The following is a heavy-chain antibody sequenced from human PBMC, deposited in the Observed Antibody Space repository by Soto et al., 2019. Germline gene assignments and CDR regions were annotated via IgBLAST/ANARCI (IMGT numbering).Heavy chain of an antibody. Sequence: QVQLVESGGGVVQPGRSLRLSCAASGFTFSTYGMHWVRQAPGKGLEWVAVISSDENDKQYADSVKGRFTIFRDNYRNTLYLQMNSLRAEDTAVYYCAKDSYYGSGNYYIFQYWGQGTLVTVSS. D-gene: IGHD3-10*01. CDR1: GFTFSTYG. CDR2: ISSDENDK. V-gene: IGHV3-30*18. CDR3: AKDSYYGSGNYYIFQY. J-gene: IGHJ4*02.